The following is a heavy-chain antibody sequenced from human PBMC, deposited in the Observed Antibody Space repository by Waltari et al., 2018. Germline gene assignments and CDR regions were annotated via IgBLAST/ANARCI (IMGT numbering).Heavy chain of an antibody. D-gene: IGHD6-19*01. CDR3: ARGAGGWPLDY. Sequence: QVQLQESGPGLVKPSQTLSLTCTVSGGSISSGGYYWRWIRQHPGKGLEWIWYIYYSGSTYYNPSLKSRVTISVDTSKNQFSLKLSSVTAADTAVYYCARGAGGWPLDYWGQGTLVTVSS. CDR1: GGSISSGGYY. CDR2: IYYSGST. V-gene: IGHV4-31*03. J-gene: IGHJ4*02.